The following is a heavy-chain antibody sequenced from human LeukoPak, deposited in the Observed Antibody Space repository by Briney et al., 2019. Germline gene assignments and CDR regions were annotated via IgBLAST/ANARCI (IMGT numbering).Heavy chain of an antibody. CDR2: IKQDGGEK. V-gene: IGHV3-7*01. J-gene: IGHJ5*02. CDR1: GFTFSNFW. CDR3: ASAAVAGYNWFDP. D-gene: IGHD6-19*01. Sequence: GGSLRLSCAASGFTFSNFWMNWVRQAPGKGLEWVANIKQDGGEKYYVDSAQGRFTISRDNAKNSLYLQMNSLRAEDSAVYYCASAAVAGYNWFDPWGQGTLVTVSS.